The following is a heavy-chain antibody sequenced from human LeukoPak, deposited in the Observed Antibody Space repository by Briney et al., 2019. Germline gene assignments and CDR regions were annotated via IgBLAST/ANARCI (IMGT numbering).Heavy chain of an antibody. CDR1: GGSFSGYY. Sequence: SETLSLTCAVYGGSFSGYYWSWIRQPPGKGLEWIGEINHSGSTNYNPSLKSRVTISVDTSKNQFSLKLSSVTAADTAVYYCARGATMSSVEMATIFLQGVWFDPWGQGTLVTVSS. J-gene: IGHJ5*02. V-gene: IGHV4-34*01. CDR3: ARGATMSSVEMATIFLQGVWFDP. D-gene: IGHD5-24*01. CDR2: INHSGST.